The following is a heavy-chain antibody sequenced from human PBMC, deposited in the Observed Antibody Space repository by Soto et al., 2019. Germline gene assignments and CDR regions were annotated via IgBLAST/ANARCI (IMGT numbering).Heavy chain of an antibody. J-gene: IGHJ4*02. CDR2: ISGSGGST. Sequence: EVQLLESGGGLVQPGGSLRLSCAASGFTFSSYAMSWVRQAPGKGLEWVSAISGSGGSTYYADSVKGRFTISRDNSKNTLYLQMNSLRAEDTAIYYCATHSRTAGLSPVDYWGQGTLVTVSS. D-gene: IGHD3-16*01. CDR3: ATHSRTAGLSPVDY. V-gene: IGHV3-23*01. CDR1: GFTFSSYA.